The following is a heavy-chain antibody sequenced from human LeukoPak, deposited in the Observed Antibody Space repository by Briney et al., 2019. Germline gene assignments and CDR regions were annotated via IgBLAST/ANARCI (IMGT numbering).Heavy chain of an antibody. CDR2: ISGSGDST. CDR3: AREFDSSGYFDY. J-gene: IGHJ4*02. CDR1: GFTFDTYS. D-gene: IGHD3-22*01. Sequence: GGSLRLSCAASGFTFDTYSMYWVRQAPGKGLEWVSAISGSGDSTYYPDSVKGRFTISRDNSKNTLYLQMNSLRAEDTAIYYCAREFDSSGYFDYWGQGALVTVSS. V-gene: IGHV3-23*01.